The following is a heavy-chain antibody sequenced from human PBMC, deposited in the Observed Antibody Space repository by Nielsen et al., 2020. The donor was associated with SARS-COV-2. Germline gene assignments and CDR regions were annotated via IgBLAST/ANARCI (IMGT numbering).Heavy chain of an antibody. CDR3: ARDSCSGGSCFYYYYGMDV. J-gene: IGHJ6*02. V-gene: IGHV4-61*01. D-gene: IGHD2-15*01. CDR1: GGSISSSSYY. CDR2: IYYSGST. Sequence: SETLSLTCTVSGGSISSSSYYWGWIRQPPGKGLEWIGYIYYSGSTNYNPSLKSRVTISVDTSKNQFSLKLSSVTAADTAVYYCARDSCSGGSCFYYYYGMDVWGQGTTVTVSS.